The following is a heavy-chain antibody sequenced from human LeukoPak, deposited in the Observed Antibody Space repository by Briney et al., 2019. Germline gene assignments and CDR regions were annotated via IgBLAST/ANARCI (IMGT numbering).Heavy chain of an antibody. Sequence: AASVRVSCKVSGYTLTGLSMHWVRQAPGKGLEWMGGFDPEDGETIYAQKFQGRVTMTEDISTDTAYMELSSLRSEDTAVYYCATIGNTMNDYWGQGTLVTVSS. V-gene: IGHV1-24*01. J-gene: IGHJ4*02. CDR1: GYTLTGLS. CDR2: FDPEDGET. CDR3: ATIGNTMNDY. D-gene: IGHD3-22*01.